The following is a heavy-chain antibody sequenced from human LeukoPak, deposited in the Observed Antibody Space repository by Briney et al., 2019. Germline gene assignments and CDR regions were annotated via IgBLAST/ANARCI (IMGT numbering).Heavy chain of an antibody. J-gene: IGHJ6*03. CDR3: ARGATVTTIHYYYMDV. CDR1: GYSFTSYW. Sequence: GESLKISCKGSGYSFTSYWIGWVRQMPGKGLEWMGIIYPGDSDTRYSPSFQGQFTISADKSISTAYLQWSSLKASDTAMYYCARGATVTTIHYYYMDVWGKGTTVTVSS. CDR2: IYPGDSDT. V-gene: IGHV5-51*01. D-gene: IGHD4-17*01.